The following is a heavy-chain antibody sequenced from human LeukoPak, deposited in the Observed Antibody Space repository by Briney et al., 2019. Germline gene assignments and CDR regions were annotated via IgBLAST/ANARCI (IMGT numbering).Heavy chain of an antibody. CDR1: GFTFSDYW. CDR2: IKQDGGET. D-gene: IGHD2-21*02. V-gene: IGHV3-7*01. CDR3: ARETVSAAYFDS. Sequence: PGGSLRLSCAASGFTFSDYWMNWVRQAPGKGLEWVANIKQDGGETYYVDSVKGRFTISRDNAKNALYLQMNSLRDGDTAVYYCARETVSAAYFDSWGQGTLVTVSS. J-gene: IGHJ4*02.